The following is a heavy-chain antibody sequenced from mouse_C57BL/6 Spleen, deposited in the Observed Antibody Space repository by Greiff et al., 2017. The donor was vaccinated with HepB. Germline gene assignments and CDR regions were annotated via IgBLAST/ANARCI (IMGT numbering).Heavy chain of an antibody. D-gene: IGHD1-1*01. CDR3: ARDPVVATRYFDV. CDR1: GYTFTDYY. Sequence: EVQLQQSGPVLVKPGASVKMSCKASGYTFTDYYMNWVKQSHGKSLEWIGVINPNYGTTSYNQKFKGKATLTVDQSSSTAYMQLNSLTSEDSAVYYCARDPVVATRYFDVWGTGTTVTVSS. CDR2: INPNYGTT. J-gene: IGHJ1*03. V-gene: IGHV1-39*01.